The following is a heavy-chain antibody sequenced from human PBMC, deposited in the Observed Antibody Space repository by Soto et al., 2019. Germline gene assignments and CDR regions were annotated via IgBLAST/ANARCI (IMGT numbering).Heavy chain of an antibody. CDR2: VFYSGSS. CDR1: GGSISRYY. D-gene: IGHD3-9*01. Sequence: QVQLQESGPGLVKPSETLSLTCTVSGGSISRYYWSWIRQSPGKGLEWIGYVFYSGSSNYNPSLKGRGPITVSHSKKQVSPEPEVWDASDPFRYFCSRGRHRPLTGHLLLDYWGQGTLVTVSS. V-gene: IGHV4-59*12. CDR3: SRGRHRPLTGHLLLDY. J-gene: IGHJ4*02.